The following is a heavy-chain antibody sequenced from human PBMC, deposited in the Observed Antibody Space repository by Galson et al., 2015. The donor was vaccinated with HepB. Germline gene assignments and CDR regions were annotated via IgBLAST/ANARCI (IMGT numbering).Heavy chain of an antibody. D-gene: IGHD6-19*01. CDR2: IWYDGSNK. J-gene: IGHJ3*02. CDR1: GFTFSSYG. V-gene: IGHV3-33*08. Sequence: SLRLSCAASGFTFSSYGMHWVRQAPGKGLEWVAVIWYDGSNKYYADSVKGRFTISRDNSKNTLYLQMNSLRAEDTAVYYCARDHSLAVAGAFDIWGQGTMVTVSS. CDR3: ARDHSLAVAGAFDI.